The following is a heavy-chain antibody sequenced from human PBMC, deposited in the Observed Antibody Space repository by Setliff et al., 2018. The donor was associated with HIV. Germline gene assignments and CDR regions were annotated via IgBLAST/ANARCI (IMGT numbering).Heavy chain of an antibody. Sequence: PSETLSLTCTVSGDSFGVYRWSWIRQSAGRGLEWIGRIDSSGTTDYKPSLKGRVAISVDTSRNQFSLRVTSVTAADTAVYFCARDRHSSGLGSYGPWGPGILVTVS. CDR3: ARDRHSSGLGSYGP. J-gene: IGHJ5*02. CDR2: IDSSGTT. D-gene: IGHD3-10*01. CDR1: GDSFGVYR. V-gene: IGHV4-4*07.